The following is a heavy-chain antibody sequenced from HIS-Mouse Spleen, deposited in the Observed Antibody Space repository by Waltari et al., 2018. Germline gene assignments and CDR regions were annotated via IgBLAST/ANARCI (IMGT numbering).Heavy chain of an antibody. J-gene: IGHJ4*02. D-gene: IGHD1-26*01. CDR2: ISYDGSNK. CDR3: ARHPYSGSYYYFDY. V-gene: IGHV3-30*04. CDR1: GFTFSSYA. Sequence: QVQLVESGGGVVQPGRSLRLSCAASGFTFSSYAMHWVRQAPGKGLEWVAVISYDGSNKYYADSVKGRFTISRDNSKNPLYLQMNSLRAEDTAVYYCARHPYSGSYYYFDYWGQGTLVTVSS.